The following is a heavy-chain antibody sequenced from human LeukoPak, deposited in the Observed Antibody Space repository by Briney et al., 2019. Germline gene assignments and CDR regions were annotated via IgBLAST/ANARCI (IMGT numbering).Heavy chain of an antibody. CDR1: GGSISSYY. D-gene: IGHD2-2*01. CDR3: ARGLLGYCSSTSCYGDYDAFDI. Sequence: PSETLSLTCTVSGGSISSYYWSWIRQPPGKGLEWIGYIYYSGSTNYNPSLKSRVTISVDTSKNQFSLKLSSVTAADTAVYYCARGLLGYCSSTSCYGDYDAFDIWGQGTMVTVSS. V-gene: IGHV4-59*01. CDR2: IYYSGST. J-gene: IGHJ3*02.